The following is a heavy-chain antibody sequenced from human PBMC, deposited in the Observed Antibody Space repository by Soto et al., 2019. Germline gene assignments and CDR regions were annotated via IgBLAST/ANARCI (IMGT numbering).Heavy chain of an antibody. J-gene: IGHJ4*02. V-gene: IGHV1-18*01. Sequence: QVQLVQSGAEVKKPGASVKVSCKASGYTFTSYGISWVRQAPGQGLEWMGWISAYNGNTNYAQKLQGRVTMTTDTSTSTAYMELRSLRSDDTAVYYCARPKWPLGFYDKQYYFDYWGQGTLVTVSS. CDR2: ISAYNGNT. CDR1: GYTFTSYG. CDR3: ARPKWPLGFYDKQYYFDY. D-gene: IGHD3-9*01.